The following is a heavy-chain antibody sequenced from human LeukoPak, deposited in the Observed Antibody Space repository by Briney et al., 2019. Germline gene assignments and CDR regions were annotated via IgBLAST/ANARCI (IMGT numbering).Heavy chain of an antibody. V-gene: IGHV1-3*01. CDR3: ARLPAANYYYYGMDV. D-gene: IGHD2-2*01. CDR2: INAGNGNT. CDR1: GYTFTSYG. Sequence: ASVKVSCKASGYTFTSYGISWVRQAPGQGLEWMGWINAGNGNTKYSQKFQGRVTITRDTSASTAYMELSSLRSEDTAVYYCARLPAANYYYYGMDVWGQGTTVTVSS. J-gene: IGHJ6*02.